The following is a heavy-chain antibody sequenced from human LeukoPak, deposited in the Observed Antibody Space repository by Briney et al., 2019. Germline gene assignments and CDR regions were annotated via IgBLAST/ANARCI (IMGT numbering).Heavy chain of an antibody. V-gene: IGHV4-59*01. CDR1: GGSISRYY. CDR3: ARSDYHNSGSHTVFDASDI. CDR2: IDDSGNT. D-gene: IGHD3-10*01. J-gene: IGHJ3*02. Sequence: SETLSLTCTVSGGSISRYYWSWIRRPPGKGLEWIGYIDDSGNTNYNPSLKSQVTISVDKSKNQFSLKLSFVTAADTAMYYCARSDYHNSGSHTVFDASDIWGQGTTVTVSS.